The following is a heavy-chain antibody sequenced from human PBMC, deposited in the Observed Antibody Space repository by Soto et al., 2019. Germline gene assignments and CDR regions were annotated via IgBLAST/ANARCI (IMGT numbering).Heavy chain of an antibody. CDR3: ARCIAAAVAAYYYYGMDV. Sequence: ASVKVSCKASGCTFSSYAISWVRQAPGQGLEWMGGIIPIFGTANYAQKFQGRVTITADESTSTAYMELSSLRSEDTAVYYCARCIAAAVAAYYYYGMDVWGQGTTVTVSS. J-gene: IGHJ6*02. V-gene: IGHV1-69*13. CDR2: IIPIFGTA. CDR1: GCTFSSYA. D-gene: IGHD6-13*01.